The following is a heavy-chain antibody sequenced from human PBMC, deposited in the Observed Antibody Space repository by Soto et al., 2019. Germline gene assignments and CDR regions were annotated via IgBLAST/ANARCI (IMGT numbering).Heavy chain of an antibody. J-gene: IGHJ5*02. V-gene: IGHV4-31*03. CDR1: GGSISSGGYY. D-gene: IGHD2-15*01. CDR2: IYYSGST. CDR3: PRTLVVVAATFNWFDR. Sequence: PSETLSLTCTVSGGSISSGGYYWSWIRQHPGKGLEWIGYIYYSGSTYYNPSLKSRVTISVDTSKNQFSLKLSSVTAADTAVYYCPRTLVVVAATFNWFDRWGQQTRVTVSS.